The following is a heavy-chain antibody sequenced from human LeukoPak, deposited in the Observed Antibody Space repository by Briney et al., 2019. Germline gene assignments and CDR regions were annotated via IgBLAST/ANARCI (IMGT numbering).Heavy chain of an antibody. CDR3: ARGLQGIDY. Sequence: GSLRLSCAASGFTFSSYSLNWVRQAPGKGLEWVSYISSISSTIYYADSVKGRFTISRDNAKNSLYLQMNSLRAEDTAVYYCARGLQGIDYWGQGTLVTVSS. D-gene: IGHD4-11*01. CDR1: GFTFSSYS. V-gene: IGHV3-48*01. CDR2: ISSISSTI. J-gene: IGHJ4*02.